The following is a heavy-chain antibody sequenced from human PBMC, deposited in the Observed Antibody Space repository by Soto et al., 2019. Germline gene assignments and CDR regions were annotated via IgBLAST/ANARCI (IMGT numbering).Heavy chain of an antibody. CDR2: INVYDGGI. Sequence: ASVKVSCKASGYIFNYYGISWVRQAPGQGLEWMGWINVYDGGIKFAEKFQDRVTMTRDTSTSTVYMELSSLRSEDTAVYYCARGPAYGDYVRVDYWGQG. J-gene: IGHJ4*02. D-gene: IGHD4-17*01. CDR1: GYIFNYYG. CDR3: ARGPAYGDYVRVDY. V-gene: IGHV1-18*04.